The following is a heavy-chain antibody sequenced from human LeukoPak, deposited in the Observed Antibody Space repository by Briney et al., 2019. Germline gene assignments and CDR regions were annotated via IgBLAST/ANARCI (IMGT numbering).Heavy chain of an antibody. D-gene: IGHD5-12*01. CDR3: AKGAGIVATIGAIYYYYYYMDV. CDR2: ISWDGGST. V-gene: IGHV3-43D*03. CDR1: GFTFDDYA. J-gene: IGHJ6*03. Sequence: TGGSLGLSCAASGFTFDDYAMHWVRQAPGKGLEWVSLISWDGGSTYYADSVKGRFTISRDNSKNSLYLQMNSLRAEDTALYYCAKGAGIVATIGAIYYYYYYMDVWGKGTTVTVSS.